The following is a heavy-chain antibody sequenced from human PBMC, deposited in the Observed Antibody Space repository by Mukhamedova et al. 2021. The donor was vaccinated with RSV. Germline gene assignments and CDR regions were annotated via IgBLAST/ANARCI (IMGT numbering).Heavy chain of an antibody. D-gene: IGHD1-26*01. J-gene: IGHJ4*02. CDR2: IYYSGST. V-gene: IGHV4-59*13. Sequence: GKGLEWIGYIYYSGSTNYNPSLKSRVTISVDTSKNQFSLKLSSVTAADTAVYYCARGGGIVGATWVDYWGQVTLVTVSS. CDR3: ARGGGIVGATWVDY.